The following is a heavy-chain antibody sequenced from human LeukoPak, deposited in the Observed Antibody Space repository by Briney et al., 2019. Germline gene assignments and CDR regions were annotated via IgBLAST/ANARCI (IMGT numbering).Heavy chain of an antibody. CDR2: ISYDGSNK. V-gene: IGHV3-30*04. CDR3: AKQLGYCSDGSCYFPY. CDR1: GFTFSSYA. Sequence: GGSLRLSCAASGFTFSSYAMHWVRQAPGKGLEWVAVISYDGSNKYYADSVKGRFTISGDNSKNTLYLQMNSLRAEDTAVYYCAKQLGYCSDGSCYFPYWGQGTLVTVSS. J-gene: IGHJ4*02. D-gene: IGHD2-15*01.